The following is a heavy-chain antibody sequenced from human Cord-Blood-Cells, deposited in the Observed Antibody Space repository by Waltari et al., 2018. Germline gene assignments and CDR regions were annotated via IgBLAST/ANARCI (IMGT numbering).Heavy chain of an antibody. J-gene: IGHJ4*02. CDR2: MNPNSGNT. CDR1: GYTFTSYD. V-gene: IGHV1-8*03. D-gene: IGHD1-20*01. CDR3: ARDTNLGVTPLDY. Sequence: QVQLVQSGAEVKKPGASVKVSCKASGYTFTSYDINWVRQATGQGLEWMGWMNPNSGNTGYAQKFQGRVTITADESTSTAYMELSSLRSEDTAVYYCARDTNLGVTPLDYWGQGTLVTVSS.